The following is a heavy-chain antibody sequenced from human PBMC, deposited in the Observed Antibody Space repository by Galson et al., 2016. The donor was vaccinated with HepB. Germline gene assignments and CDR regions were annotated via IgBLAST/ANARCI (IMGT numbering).Heavy chain of an antibody. CDR1: GFIFGDYY. J-gene: IGHJ4*02. CDR2: IAGGSTTV. Sequence: SLRLSCAASGFIFGDYYMSWIRQAPGKGLEWISYIAGGSTTVYHADSVKGRFTVSRDNAKRTTFLQMGSLRVDDTAMYFCARDREPETTMPIFDHWGQGVLVTVSS. D-gene: IGHD4-17*01. V-gene: IGHV3-11*01. CDR3: ARDREPETTMPIFDH.